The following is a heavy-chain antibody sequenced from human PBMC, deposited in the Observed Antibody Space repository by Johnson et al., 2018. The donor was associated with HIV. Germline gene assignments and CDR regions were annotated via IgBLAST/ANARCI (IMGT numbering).Heavy chain of an antibody. CDR3: ARDYYDSSGYHHAFDI. D-gene: IGHD3-22*01. Sequence: QVQLVESGGGVVQPGRSLRLSCAASGFTFSSYAMHWVRQAPGKGLEWVAVISYDGSNKYYAESVKGRFTISRDNSKNTVYLQMNSLRAEDTAVYYCARDYYDSSGYHHAFDIWGQGTMVTVSS. CDR2: ISYDGSNK. J-gene: IGHJ3*02. V-gene: IGHV3-30-3*01. CDR1: GFTFSSYA.